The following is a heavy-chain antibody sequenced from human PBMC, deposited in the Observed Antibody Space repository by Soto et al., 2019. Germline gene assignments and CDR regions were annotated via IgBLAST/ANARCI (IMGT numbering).Heavy chain of an antibody. Sequence: QVQLVESGGGVVQPGRSLRLSCAASGFTFSSYGMHWVRQAPGKGLEWVAVISYDGSNKYYADSVKCRFTISRDNSKNTLYLQMNSLRAEDTAVYYCAKGAFDPWGQGTLVTVSS. CDR1: GFTFSSYG. D-gene: IGHD1-26*01. J-gene: IGHJ5*02. CDR3: AKGAFDP. CDR2: ISYDGSNK. V-gene: IGHV3-30*18.